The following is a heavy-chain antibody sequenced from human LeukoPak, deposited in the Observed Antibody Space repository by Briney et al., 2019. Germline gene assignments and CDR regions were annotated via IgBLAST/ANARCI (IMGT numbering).Heavy chain of an antibody. D-gene: IGHD1-26*01. CDR2: INPSGGST. Sequence: ASVKVSCKASGGTFSSYAISWVRQAPGQGLEWMGIINPSGGSTGYAQKFQGRVTMTRDTSTSTVYMELSSLRSEDTAVYYCAREVGATALGYGMDVWGQGTTVTVSS. CDR3: AREVGATALGYGMDV. J-gene: IGHJ6*02. V-gene: IGHV1-46*01. CDR1: GGTFSSYA.